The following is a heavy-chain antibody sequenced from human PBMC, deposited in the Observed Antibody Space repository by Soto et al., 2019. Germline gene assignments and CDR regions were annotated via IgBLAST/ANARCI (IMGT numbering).Heavy chain of an antibody. J-gene: IGHJ4*02. V-gene: IGHV4-4*07. CDR1: SASLSNYY. CDR3: ARGSLGPDY. Sequence: SETLSLTCTVSSASLSNYYWSWIRQPAGKGLEWIGRIFPTGNTDYNPSLRSRVTMSVDTSKNQFSLKLNSVTAADTAVYYCARGSLGPDYWGPGTLVTVSS. D-gene: IGHD1-26*01. CDR2: IFPTGNT.